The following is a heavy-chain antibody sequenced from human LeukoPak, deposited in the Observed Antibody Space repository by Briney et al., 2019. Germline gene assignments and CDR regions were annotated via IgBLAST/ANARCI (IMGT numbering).Heavy chain of an antibody. D-gene: IGHD6-19*01. CDR2: IKNDGSGT. J-gene: IGHJ4*02. V-gene: IGHV3-74*01. CDR1: GFQFSKHW. CDR3: AREWVNNGWPLDY. Sequence: PGGSLRLSCATSGFQFSKHWMHWVRQAPGKGLIWVSRIKNDGSGTIYADSVKGRFSISRDNAKNTLYLQMNSLSAEDTAVYYCAREWVNNGWPLDYWGQGTLVTVSS.